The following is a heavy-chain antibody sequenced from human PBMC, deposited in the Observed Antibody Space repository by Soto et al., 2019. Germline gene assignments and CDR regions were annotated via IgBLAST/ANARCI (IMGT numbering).Heavy chain of an antibody. CDR3: ANFFLPYGRPIAGTDY. D-gene: IGHD6-13*01. Sequence: GGSLRLSCAASGFTFSSYAMSWVRQAPGKGLEWVSAISGSGGSTYYADSVKGRFTISRDNSKNTLYLQMNSLRAEDTAVYYCANFFLPYGRPIAGTDYWGQGTLVTVSS. J-gene: IGHJ4*02. CDR2: ISGSGGST. CDR1: GFTFSSYA. V-gene: IGHV3-23*01.